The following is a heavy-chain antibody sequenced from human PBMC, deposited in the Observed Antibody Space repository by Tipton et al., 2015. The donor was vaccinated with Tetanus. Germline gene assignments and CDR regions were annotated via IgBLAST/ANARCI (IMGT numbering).Heavy chain of an antibody. D-gene: IGHD1-14*01. CDR3: AGSSGRPFDY. Sequence: CAASGFTFSSYGMHWVRQAPGKGLEWVSVISYDGSNQYYAESVKGRFTISRDNSMHTVYLRMSSLGVEDTAVYYCAGSSGRPFDYWGQGTLVTVSS. V-gene: IGHV3-30*03. J-gene: IGHJ4*02. CDR1: GFTFSSYG. CDR2: ISYDGSNQ.